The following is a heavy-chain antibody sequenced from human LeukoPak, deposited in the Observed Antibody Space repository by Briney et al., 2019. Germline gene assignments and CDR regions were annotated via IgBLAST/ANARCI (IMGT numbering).Heavy chain of an antibody. V-gene: IGHV1-69*01. J-gene: IGHJ4*02. Sequence: SVTVSCKASGGTFSSYAISWVRQAPGQGLEWMGGIIPIFGTANYAQKFQGRVTITADESTSTAYMELSSLRSEDTAVYYCARDTGGYGSGSYRFDYWGQGTLVTVSS. CDR2: IIPIFGTA. CDR3: ARDTGGYGSGSYRFDY. CDR1: GGTFSSYA. D-gene: IGHD3-10*01.